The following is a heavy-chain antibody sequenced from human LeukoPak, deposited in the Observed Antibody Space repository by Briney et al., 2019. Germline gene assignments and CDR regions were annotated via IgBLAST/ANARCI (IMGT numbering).Heavy chain of an antibody. CDR2: ISYDGSNK. J-gene: IGHJ4*02. CDR3: ARGVFGALKWVWDYGDYYYFDY. CDR1: GFTFSSYA. Sequence: GRSLRLSCAASGFTFSSYAMHWVRQAPGKGLEWVAVISYDGSNKYYADSVKGRFTISRDNSKNTLYLQMNSLRAEDTAVYYCARGVFGALKWVWDYGDYYYFDYWGQGTLVTVSS. D-gene: IGHD4-17*01. V-gene: IGHV3-30*04.